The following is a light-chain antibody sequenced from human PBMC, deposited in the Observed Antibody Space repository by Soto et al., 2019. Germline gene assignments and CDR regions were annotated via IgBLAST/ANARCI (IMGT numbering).Light chain of an antibody. Sequence: QSVLTQPPSVSGAPGQRVSISCTGNSSNIGAGYAVHWYQQLPGTAPKLLIYRNSNRPSGVPDRFSASKSGTSASLAITGLQAEDEADYYCQSYDSGLSGVVFGGGTKVTVL. CDR1: SSNIGAGYA. V-gene: IGLV1-40*01. CDR3: QSYDSGLSGVV. CDR2: RNS. J-gene: IGLJ2*01.